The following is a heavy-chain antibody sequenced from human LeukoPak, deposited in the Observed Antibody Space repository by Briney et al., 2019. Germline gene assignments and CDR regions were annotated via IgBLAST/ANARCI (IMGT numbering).Heavy chain of an antibody. D-gene: IGHD5-12*01. CDR2: INHSGST. CDR3: ARESGYLSVP. CDR1: GGSFSGYY. Sequence: PSETLSLTCAVYGGSFSGYYWSGIRQSPGKGLEWIGEINHSGSTNYNPSLKSRVTISLDTSKNQFSLKLSSVTAADTVVYYCARESGYLSVPWGQGTLVTVSS. V-gene: IGHV4-34*01. J-gene: IGHJ5*02.